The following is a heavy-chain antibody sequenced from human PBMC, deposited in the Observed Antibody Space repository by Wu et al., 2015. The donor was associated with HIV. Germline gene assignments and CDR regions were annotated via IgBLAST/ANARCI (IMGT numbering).Heavy chain of an antibody. CDR1: GYTFSRFD. Sequence: QVQLVQSGAEVVRPGASVKVSCKATGYTFSRFDINWVRQVPGQGLEWMGWMNPNSGSTGYAQKFQGRVTMTTIPSMSTAYMELNSLRSEDTAVYYCARMIKYYYDHERNYYYCGVDVWGQGTTVTVSS. J-gene: IGHJ6*02. CDR3: ARMIKYYYDHERNYYYCGVDV. CDR2: MNPNSGST. D-gene: IGHD3-22*01. V-gene: IGHV1-8*01.